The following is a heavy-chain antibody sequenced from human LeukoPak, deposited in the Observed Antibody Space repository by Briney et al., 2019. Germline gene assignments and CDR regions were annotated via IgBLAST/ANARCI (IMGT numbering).Heavy chain of an antibody. CDR3: ARSSSTSCYGCDAFDI. CDR2: IGTAGDT. CDR1: GFTFSSYD. D-gene: IGHD2-2*01. V-gene: IGHV3-13*01. J-gene: IGHJ3*02. Sequence: GGSLRLSCAASGFTFSSYDMHWVRQATGKGLEWVSAIGTAGDTYYPGSVKGRFTISRENAKNSLCLQMNSLRAGDTAVYYCARSSSTSCYGCDAFDIWGQGTMVTVSS.